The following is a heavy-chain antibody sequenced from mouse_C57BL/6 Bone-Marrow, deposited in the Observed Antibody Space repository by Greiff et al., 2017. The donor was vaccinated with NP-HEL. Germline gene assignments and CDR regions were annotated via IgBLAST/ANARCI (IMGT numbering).Heavy chain of an antibody. CDR3: ARDDYDYAMDY. V-gene: IGHV1-74*01. Sequence: VQRVESGAELVKPGASVKVSCKASGYTFTSYWMHWVKQRPGQGLEWIGRIHPSDSDTNYNQQFKGKATLTVGQSSSTAYMQLSSLTSEDSAVYYFARDDYDYAMDYWGQGTSVTVSS. CDR1: GYTFTSYW. D-gene: IGHD2-4*01. CDR2: IHPSDSDT. J-gene: IGHJ4*01.